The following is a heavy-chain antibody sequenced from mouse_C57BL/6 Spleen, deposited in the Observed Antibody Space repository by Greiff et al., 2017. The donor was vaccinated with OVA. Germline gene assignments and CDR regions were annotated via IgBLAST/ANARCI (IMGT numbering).Heavy chain of an antibody. CDR3: ARRGILDYDGDY. J-gene: IGHJ3*01. Sequence: VKLVESGPELVKPGASVKISCKASGYAFSSSWLNWVKQRPGKGLEWIGRIYPGDGDTNYNGKFKGKATLTADKSSSTAYMQLSSLTSEDSAVYFCARRGILDYDGDYWGQGTLVTVSA. D-gene: IGHD2-4*01. CDR2: IYPGDGDT. CDR1: GYAFSSSW. V-gene: IGHV1-82*01.